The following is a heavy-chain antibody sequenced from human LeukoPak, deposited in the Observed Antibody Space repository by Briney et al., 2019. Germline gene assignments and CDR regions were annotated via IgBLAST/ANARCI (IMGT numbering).Heavy chain of an antibody. D-gene: IGHD3-9*01. Sequence: SETLSLTCAVSGGSISSGGYSWSWIRQPPGKGLEWIGYIYYSGSTYYNPSLKSRVTISVDTSKNQFSLKLSSVTAADTAVYYCARSKDILTGYCFDYWGQGTLVTVSS. CDR2: IYYSGST. V-gene: IGHV4-30-4*07. J-gene: IGHJ4*02. CDR3: ARSKDILTGYCFDY. CDR1: GGSISSGGYS.